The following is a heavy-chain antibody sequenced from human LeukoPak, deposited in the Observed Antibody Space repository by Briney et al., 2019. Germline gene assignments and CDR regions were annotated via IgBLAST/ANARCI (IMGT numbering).Heavy chain of an antibody. D-gene: IGHD5-24*01. CDR2: IKPDGSDK. CDR3: ATISAQTFDI. J-gene: IGHJ3*02. CDR1: GFSFRSHW. Sequence: GGSLRLSCVGSGFSFRSHWVNWVRQSPGKGLEWVANIKPDGSDKYYVDSARGRFTVSRDNAKNSAFLQINSLGAEDTAIYYCATISAQTFDIWGQGTLVSVSS. V-gene: IGHV3-7*01.